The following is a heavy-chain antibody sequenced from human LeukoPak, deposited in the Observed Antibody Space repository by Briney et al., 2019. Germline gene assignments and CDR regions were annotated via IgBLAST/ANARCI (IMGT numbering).Heavy chain of an antibody. Sequence: ASVKVSCKASGYTFTSYSMHWVRQAPGQGLEWMGIITPSSGSTSYTQKFQGRVTMTRDTSTSTVYMELSSLRSEDTAVFYCARGSGGGYGGRYFDSWGQGTLVTVSS. CDR1: GYTFTSYS. CDR3: ARGSGGGYGGRYFDS. CDR2: ITPSSGST. D-gene: IGHD5-12*01. V-gene: IGHV1-46*01. J-gene: IGHJ4*02.